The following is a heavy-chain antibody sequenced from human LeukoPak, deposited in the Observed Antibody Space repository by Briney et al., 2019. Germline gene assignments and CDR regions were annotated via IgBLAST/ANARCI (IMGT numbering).Heavy chain of an antibody. CDR3: ARDDFPRLIDY. J-gene: IGHJ4*02. V-gene: IGHV4-39*07. CDR2: IYYSGNT. CDR1: GGSISTSLYY. D-gene: IGHD3-3*01. Sequence: PSETLSLTCTFSGGSISTSLYYWACIRHPPGKGLEWIGNIYYSGNTYYNPSLKSRLNISVDTSKNQFSLKLSSVTAADTAVYYCARDDFPRLIDYWGQGTLVTVSS.